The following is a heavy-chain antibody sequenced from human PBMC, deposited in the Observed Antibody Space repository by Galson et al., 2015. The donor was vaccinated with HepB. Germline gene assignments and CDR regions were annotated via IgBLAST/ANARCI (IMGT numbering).Heavy chain of an antibody. Sequence: SETLSLTCTVSGGSISSYYWSWIRQPAGKGLEWIGPIYTSGSTNYNPSLKSRVTMSVDTSKNQFSLKLSSVTAADTAVYYCARGRDYSNLHDYWGQGTLVTVSS. CDR3: ARGRDYSNLHDY. V-gene: IGHV4-4*07. J-gene: IGHJ4*02. CDR2: IYTSGST. CDR1: GGSISSYY. D-gene: IGHD4-11*01.